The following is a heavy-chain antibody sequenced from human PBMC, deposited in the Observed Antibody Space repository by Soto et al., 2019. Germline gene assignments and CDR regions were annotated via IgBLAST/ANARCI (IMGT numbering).Heavy chain of an antibody. CDR2: ITWNSGSI. D-gene: IGHD3-3*01. J-gene: IGHJ3*01. Sequence: EVQLVESGGDLVQPGRSLRLSCAASGFTFDDYAMHWVRQAPGKGLEWVSGITWNSGSIGYADFVKGRFTIARDNAKNSLYLKMIGQRAWHPALYYCRKHGGAAIFGLVFYVGASWGRSKMLTLPS. CDR3: RKHGGAAIFGLVFYVGAS. V-gene: IGHV3-9*01. CDR1: GFTFDDYA.